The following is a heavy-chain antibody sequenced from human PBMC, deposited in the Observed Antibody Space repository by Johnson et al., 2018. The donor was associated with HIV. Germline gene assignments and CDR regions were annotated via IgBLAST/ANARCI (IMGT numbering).Heavy chain of an antibody. CDR2: IYSGGST. V-gene: IGHV3-66*01. CDR1: GFTVSSNY. Sequence: VQLVESGGGLVKPGGSLRLSCAASGFTVSSNYMSWVRQAPGKGLEWVSVIYSGGSTYYADSVKGRFTISRDNSKNTLYLQMNSLRAEDTALYYCARELRGPDAFDIWGQGTMVTVSS. J-gene: IGHJ3*02. CDR3: ARELRGPDAFDI.